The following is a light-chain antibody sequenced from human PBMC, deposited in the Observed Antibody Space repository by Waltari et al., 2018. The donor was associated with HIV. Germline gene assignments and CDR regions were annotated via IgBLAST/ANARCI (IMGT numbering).Light chain of an antibody. V-gene: IGLV3-25*03. CDR2: KDT. CDR1: ALSNHY. J-gene: IGLJ3*02. CDR3: QSGGSSGSWV. Sequence: SNELTQPPSVSVSPGQTARITCSGDALSNHYTYWFQQKPGQAPVLVIYKDTERPAGMPERFSGSRSGTTVKLTISGVQAEDEADYYCQSGGSSGSWVFGGGTKLTVL.